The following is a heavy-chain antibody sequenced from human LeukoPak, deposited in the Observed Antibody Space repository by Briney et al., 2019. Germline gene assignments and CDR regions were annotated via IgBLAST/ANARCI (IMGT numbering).Heavy chain of an antibody. Sequence: PGGSLRLSCAASGFTFSSYGMLWVRQAPGKGLEWVAFIRYDGSNKYYADSVKGRFTISRDNSKNTLYLQMNSLRAEDTAVYYCAKDQGVTVTTGYNYWGQGTLVTVSS. CDR3: AKDQGVTVTTGYNY. J-gene: IGHJ4*02. CDR1: GFTFSSYG. V-gene: IGHV3-30*02. D-gene: IGHD4-17*01. CDR2: IRYDGSNK.